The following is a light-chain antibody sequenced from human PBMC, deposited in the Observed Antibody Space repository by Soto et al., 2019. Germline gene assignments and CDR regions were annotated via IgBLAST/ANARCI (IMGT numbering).Light chain of an antibody. CDR1: QSINTN. V-gene: IGKV3-15*01. Sequence: EIVMTQSPATLSVSPGEIATFSFSASQSINTNLAWFQLKPGQAPSLLIYGASTRATGIPARFSGSGSGTEFTLTISSLQSEDFAVYYCQQYNNWPPYTFGQGTRLEIK. CDR3: QQYNNWPPYT. J-gene: IGKJ5*01. CDR2: GAS.